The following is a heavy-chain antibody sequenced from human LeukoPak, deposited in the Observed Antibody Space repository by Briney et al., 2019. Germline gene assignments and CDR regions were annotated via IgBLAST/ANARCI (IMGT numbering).Heavy chain of an antibody. CDR2: ISGMNGNT. Sequence: ASVQVSCKASGYSFTDYGITWVRQAPGQGLEWMGWISGMNGNTNYSQRLQGRVTMTTDTSTSTAYMELRSLTSDDTAVYYCARDHALWSNCFDYWGQGTLVTVSS. D-gene: IGHD2/OR15-2a*01. J-gene: IGHJ4*02. CDR3: ARDHALWSNCFDY. V-gene: IGHV1-18*01. CDR1: GYSFTDYG.